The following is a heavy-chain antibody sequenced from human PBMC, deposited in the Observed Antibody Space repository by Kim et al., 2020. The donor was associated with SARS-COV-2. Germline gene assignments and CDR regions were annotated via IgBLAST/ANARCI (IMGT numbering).Heavy chain of an antibody. CDR3: ARDRYCSSTSCRYYYYYGMDV. J-gene: IGHJ6*02. V-gene: IGHV6-1*01. Sequence: SQTLSLTSAISGDSVSSNSAAWNWIRQSPSRGLEWLGRTYYRSKWYNDYAVSVKSRITINPDTSKNQFSLQLNSVTPEDTAVYYCARDRYCSSTSCRYYYYYGMDVWGQGTTVTVSS. D-gene: IGHD2-2*01. CDR2: TYYRSKWYN. CDR1: GDSVSSNSAA.